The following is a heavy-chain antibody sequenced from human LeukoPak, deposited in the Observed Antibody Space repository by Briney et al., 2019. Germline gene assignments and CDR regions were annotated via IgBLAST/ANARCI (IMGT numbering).Heavy chain of an antibody. CDR1: GFVFSSYW. D-gene: IGHD4-11*01. V-gene: IGHV3-7*01. CDR3: ARDPTLDYKGVY. CDR2: INLDGTEE. J-gene: IGHJ4*02. Sequence: PGGSLRLSCAASGFVFSSYWMTWVRQAPGKGLEWVANINLDGTEEHYVDSSLKGRFTISRDNAKNSLFLQMTSLRVEDTAVYYCARDPTLDYKGVYWGQGTLVTVSS.